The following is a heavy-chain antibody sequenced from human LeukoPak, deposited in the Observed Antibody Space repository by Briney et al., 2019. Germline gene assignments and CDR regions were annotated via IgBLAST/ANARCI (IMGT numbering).Heavy chain of an antibody. Sequence: GRSLRLSCAASGFTFSSYSMNWVSQAPGKGLEWVSYISSSISTIYYADSVKGRFTISRDNAKNSLYLQMNSLRAEDTAVYYCARGYGDYGKYYFDSWGQGTLVTVSS. V-gene: IGHV3-48*04. J-gene: IGHJ4*02. CDR1: GFTFSSYS. CDR3: ARGYGDYGKYYFDS. D-gene: IGHD4-17*01. CDR2: ISSSISTI.